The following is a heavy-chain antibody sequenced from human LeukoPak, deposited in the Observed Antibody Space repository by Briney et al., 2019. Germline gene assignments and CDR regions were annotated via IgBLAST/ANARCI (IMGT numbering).Heavy chain of an antibody. CDR2: IYYSGST. J-gene: IGHJ4*02. CDR3: ARDRHGGFLTGIGY. D-gene: IGHD3-9*01. V-gene: IGHV4-31*03. Sequence: SETLSLTCTVSGGSISSGGYYWSWIRQHPGKGLEWIGYIYYSGSTYYNPSLKSRVTISVDTSKNQFPLKLSSVTAADTAVYYCARDRHGGFLTGIGYWGQGTLVTVSS. CDR1: GGSISSGGYY.